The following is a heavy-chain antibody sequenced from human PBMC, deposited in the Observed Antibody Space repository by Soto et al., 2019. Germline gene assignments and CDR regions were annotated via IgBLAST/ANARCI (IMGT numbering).Heavy chain of an antibody. J-gene: IGHJ5*02. V-gene: IGHV4-61*08. D-gene: IGHD1-26*01. CDR3: VMQAQWELNWFDP. CDR1: GGSISSGGYS. CDR2: IYYSGST. Sequence: PSETLSLTCAVSGGSISSGGYSWSWIRQPPGKGLEWIGYIYYSGSTNYNPSLKSRVTISVDTSKNQYSLKLSSVTAADTAVYYCVMQAQWELNWFDPCSRVTLFTVSS.